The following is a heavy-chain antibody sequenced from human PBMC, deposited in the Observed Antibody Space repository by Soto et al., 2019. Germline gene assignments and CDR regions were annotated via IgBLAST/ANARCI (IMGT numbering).Heavy chain of an antibody. Sequence: PSETLSLTCALYGASFSGYYWSWIRQPPGKGLEWIGEINHSGSTNYNPSLKSRVTISVDTSKNQFSLKLSSVTAADTAVYYCARGEDTAMVTLGLSYWFDPWGQGTLVTVSS. V-gene: IGHV4-34*01. J-gene: IGHJ5*02. CDR2: INHSGST. CDR1: GASFSGYY. CDR3: ARGEDTAMVTLGLSYWFDP. D-gene: IGHD5-18*01.